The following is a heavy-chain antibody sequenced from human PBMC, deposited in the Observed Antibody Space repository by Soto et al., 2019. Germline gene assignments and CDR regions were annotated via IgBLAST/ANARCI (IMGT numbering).Heavy chain of an antibody. V-gene: IGHV3-23*01. CDR1: GFTFSSYP. CDR3: AKRVYSSQFDN. Sequence: GGSLRLSCAASGFTFSSYPMNWVRQAPGKGLEWVSIISGSSGSTNYADSVKGRFTISRDNSKNTLYLQMNSLRAEDTAVYYCAKRVYSSQFDNWGQGTLVTVSS. D-gene: IGHD6-19*01. CDR2: ISGSSGST. J-gene: IGHJ4*02.